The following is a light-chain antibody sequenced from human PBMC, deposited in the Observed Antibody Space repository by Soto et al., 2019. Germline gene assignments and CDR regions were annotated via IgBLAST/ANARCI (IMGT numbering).Light chain of an antibody. V-gene: IGKV3-15*01. CDR3: QQYNNWPPWT. J-gene: IGKJ1*01. CDR2: GAS. CDR1: QSVSSN. Sequence: EIVMTQSPATLSVSPGERAILSCRASQSVSSNFAWYQQKPGQAPRLLIYGASTRATGIPARFSGSGSGTEFTLTISSLQSEDFAVYYCQQYNNWPPWTFGQGTKVEIK.